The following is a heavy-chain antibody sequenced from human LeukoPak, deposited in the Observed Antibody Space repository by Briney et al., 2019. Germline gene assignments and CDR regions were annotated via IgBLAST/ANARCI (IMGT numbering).Heavy chain of an antibody. D-gene: IGHD2-2*01. CDR1: GDSISSGPYF. CDR3: ARLDGGQLGHCSSTSCNGAFDI. V-gene: IGHV4-39*07. Sequence: SETLSLTCTVSGDSISSGPYFWGWIRQPPGKGLEWIGNIHYTGSTYYKSSLRSRVTMSVDTSKNQFSLMLSSVTAADTAMYYCARLDGGQLGHCSSTSCNGAFDIWGQGTMVTVSS. J-gene: IGHJ3*02. CDR2: IHYTGST.